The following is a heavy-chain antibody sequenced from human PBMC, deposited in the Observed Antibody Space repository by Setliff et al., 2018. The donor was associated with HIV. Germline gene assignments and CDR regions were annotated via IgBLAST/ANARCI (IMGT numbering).Heavy chain of an antibody. CDR3: ARHRQGLTGSTPGYYMDV. CDR1: GGSFSNSYYF. J-gene: IGHJ6*03. D-gene: IGHD1-7*01. V-gene: IGHV4-39*01. Sequence: KTSETLSLTCNVSGGSFSNSYYFWGWIRQPPGKGLEWIGSISYSGSTYYNPSLKSRVTMSVDTSKNQFSLKLSSVTAADTAMYYCARHRQGLTGSTPGYYMDVWGKGTTVTVSS. CDR2: ISYSGST.